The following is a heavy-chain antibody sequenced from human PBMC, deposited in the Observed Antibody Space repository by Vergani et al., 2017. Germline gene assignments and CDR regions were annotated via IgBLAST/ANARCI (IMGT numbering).Heavy chain of an antibody. CDR2: ISSSSSTI. V-gene: IGHV3-48*01. D-gene: IGHD2-2*01. J-gene: IGHJ6*03. Sequence: EVQLVESGGGLVQPGGSLRLSCAASGFTFSSYSMNWVRQAPGKGLEWVSYISSSSSTIYYADSVKCRFTISRDNAKNSLYLQMNSLRAEDTAVYYCARVTRGDCSSTSCLINYYYYMDVWGKGTTVTVSS. CDR3: ARVTRGDCSSTSCLINYYYYMDV. CDR1: GFTFSSYS.